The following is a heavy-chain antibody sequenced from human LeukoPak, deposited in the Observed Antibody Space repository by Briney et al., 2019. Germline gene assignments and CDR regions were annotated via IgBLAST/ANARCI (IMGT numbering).Heavy chain of an antibody. D-gene: IGHD3-22*01. Sequence: GSSVKVSCKASGGTFSSYAISWVRQAPGQGLEWMGGIIPIFGTANYAQKFQGRVTITTDESTSTAYMELSSLGSEDTAVYYCARGPGYYDSSGYSAEYFQHWGQGTLVTVSS. CDR1: GGTFSSYA. CDR2: IIPIFGTA. CDR3: ARGPGYYDSSGYSAEYFQH. V-gene: IGHV1-69*05. J-gene: IGHJ1*01.